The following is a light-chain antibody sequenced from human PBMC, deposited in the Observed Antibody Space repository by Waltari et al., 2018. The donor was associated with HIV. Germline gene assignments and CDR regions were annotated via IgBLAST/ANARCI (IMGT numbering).Light chain of an antibody. CDR3: SSYTINTTRL. CDR2: DVS. J-gene: IGLJ2*01. V-gene: IGLV2-14*01. CDR1: SSDIGVYNY. Sequence: QSALTQPRSVSGSPGQSVTISCTGTSSDIGVYNYVSWYQQHPGKAPKVMIFDVSKRPSGVSSRFSGSKSGNTASLTISGLQTEDEADYYCSSYTINTTRLFGGGTKVTVL.